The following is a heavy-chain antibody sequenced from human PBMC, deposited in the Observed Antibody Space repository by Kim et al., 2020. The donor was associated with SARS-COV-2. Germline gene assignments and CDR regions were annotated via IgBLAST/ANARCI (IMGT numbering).Heavy chain of an antibody. CDR1: GFTFSSYW. Sequence: GGSLRLSCAASGFTFSSYWMHWVRQAPGKGLVWVSRINSDGSSTSYADSVKGRFTISRDNAKNTLYLQMNSLRAEDTAVYYCAREPLSVVTLGSGMDVWGQGTTVTVSS. J-gene: IGHJ6*02. CDR3: AREPLSVVTLGSGMDV. CDR2: INSDGSST. V-gene: IGHV3-74*01. D-gene: IGHD2-21*02.